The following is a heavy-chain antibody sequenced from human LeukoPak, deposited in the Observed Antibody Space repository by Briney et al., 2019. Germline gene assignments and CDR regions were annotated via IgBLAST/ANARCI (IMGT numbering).Heavy chain of an antibody. CDR3: ARWSTTNVFDY. CDR1: GGSISSGGYY. J-gene: IGHJ4*02. D-gene: IGHD4-17*01. CDR2: IYYSGST. V-gene: IGHV4-31*03. Sequence: PSETLSLTCTVSGGSISSGGYYWSWIRQHPGKGLEWIGYIYYSGSTYYNPSLKSRVTISVDTSKNQFSLKLSSVTAADTAVYYCARWSTTNVFDYWGQGTLVTVSS.